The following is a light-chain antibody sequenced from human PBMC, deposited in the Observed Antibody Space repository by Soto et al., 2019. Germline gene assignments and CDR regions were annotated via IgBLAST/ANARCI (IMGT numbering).Light chain of an antibody. CDR1: SSDVGGYNY. CDR2: DVS. J-gene: IGLJ2*01. V-gene: IGLV2-14*01. CDR3: PLPEV. Sequence: QSALTQPASVSGSPGQAITISCTGTSSDVGGYNYVSWCHQHPGKAPKLMIYDVSNRPSGVSNRFSGSKSGNTASLTISGLQAEDEADCAAPLPEVFGGGTKLTVL.